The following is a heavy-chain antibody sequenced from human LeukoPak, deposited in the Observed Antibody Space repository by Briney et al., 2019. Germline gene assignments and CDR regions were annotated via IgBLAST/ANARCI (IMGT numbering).Heavy chain of an antibody. CDR1: GGSISSYY. V-gene: IGHV4-4*07. CDR2: IYTSGST. CDR3: ARHFPLGGSYMYRWFDP. Sequence: SETLSLTCTVSGGSISSYYWSWIRQPAGKGLEWIGRIYTSGSTNYNPSLKSRVTMSVDTSKNQFSLKLSSVTAADTAVYYCARHFPLGGSYMYRWFDPWGQGTLVTVSS. D-gene: IGHD1-26*01. J-gene: IGHJ5*02.